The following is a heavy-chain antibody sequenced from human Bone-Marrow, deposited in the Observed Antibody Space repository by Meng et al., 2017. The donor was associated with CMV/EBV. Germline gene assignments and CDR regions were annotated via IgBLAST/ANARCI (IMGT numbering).Heavy chain of an antibody. V-gene: IGHV3-33*01. Sequence: GGSLRLSCAASGFTFRNHGMHWVRQAPGKGLEWVAVIWYDGSNKYYADSVNGRFAISRDNSKMTLDLQMNNLRAEDTAIYYCARDQSARFFDYWGRGALDTVPS. CDR2: IWYDGSNK. J-gene: IGHJ4*02. CDR3: ARDQSARFFDY. D-gene: IGHD6-25*01. CDR1: GFTFRNHG.